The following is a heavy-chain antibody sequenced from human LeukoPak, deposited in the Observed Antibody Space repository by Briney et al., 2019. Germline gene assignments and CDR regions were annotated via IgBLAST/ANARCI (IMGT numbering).Heavy chain of an antibody. CDR3: ARWAMAAADY. CDR2: IYYTGST. Sequence: NASETLSLTCTVSGGSIGSSSYHWGWIRQPPGKGLEWIGTIYYTGSTYYNPSLKSRVTISVDTSQNQFSLKLTSVTAADTAVYYCARWAMAAADYWGQGTLVTVFS. J-gene: IGHJ4*02. V-gene: IGHV4-39*01. D-gene: IGHD6-13*01. CDR1: GGSIGSSSYH.